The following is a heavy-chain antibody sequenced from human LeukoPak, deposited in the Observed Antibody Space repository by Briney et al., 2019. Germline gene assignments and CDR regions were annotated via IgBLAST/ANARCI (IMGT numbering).Heavy chain of an antibody. CDR1: GFPFSNYG. Sequence: GGSLRLSCAASGFPFSNYGMHWVRQAPGKGLEWVAVISYDGSNKYYADSVKGRFTISRDNSKNTLYLQMNNLRAEDTAVYYCAKDFRIAAAGTVDYWGQGTLVTVSS. CDR2: ISYDGSNK. CDR3: AKDFRIAAAGTVDY. V-gene: IGHV3-30*18. D-gene: IGHD6-13*01. J-gene: IGHJ4*02.